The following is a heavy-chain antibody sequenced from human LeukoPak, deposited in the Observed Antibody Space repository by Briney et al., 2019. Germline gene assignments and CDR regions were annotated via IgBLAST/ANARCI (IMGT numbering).Heavy chain of an antibody. CDR3: AKARGAAAGDYYYYYYMDV. D-gene: IGHD6-13*01. Sequence: GGSLRLSCAASGFTFSSYSMNWVRQAPGKGLEWVSYISSSSSTIYYADSVKGRFTISRDNAKNSLYLQMNSLRAEDTAVYYCAKARGAAAGDYYYYYYMDVWGKGTTVTVSS. CDR2: ISSSSSTI. V-gene: IGHV3-48*04. CDR1: GFTFSSYS. J-gene: IGHJ6*03.